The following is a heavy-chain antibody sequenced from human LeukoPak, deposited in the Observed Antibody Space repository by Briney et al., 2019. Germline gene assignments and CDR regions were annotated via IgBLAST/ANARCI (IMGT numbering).Heavy chain of an antibody. Sequence: GGSLRLSCAASGFPFSNYAMAGVPRAPGKGREGVSNFCGCGGSTYYADSVKGRFTISRDNSKNTLYLQMNSLRAEDTAVYYCAKAGGGPFGSADYYYYGMDVWGQGTTVTVSS. CDR3: AKAGGGPFGSADYYYYGMDV. CDR2: FCGCGGST. D-gene: IGHD3-10*01. V-gene: IGHV3-23*01. CDR1: GFPFSNYA. J-gene: IGHJ6*02.